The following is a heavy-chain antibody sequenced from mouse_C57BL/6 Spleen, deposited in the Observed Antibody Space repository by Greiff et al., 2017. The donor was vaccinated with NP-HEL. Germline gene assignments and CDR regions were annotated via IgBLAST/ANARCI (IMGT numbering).Heavy chain of an antibody. Sequence: QVQLQQSGAELVRPGASVTLSCKASGYTFTDYEMHWVKQTHVHGLEWIGAIDPETGGTAYNQKFKGKAILTADKSSSTAYMELRSLTSDDSAVYYCIRWRTAQATYYYWGQGTTLTVSS. D-gene: IGHD3-2*02. V-gene: IGHV1-15*01. CDR1: GYTFTDYE. CDR3: IRWRTAQATYYY. J-gene: IGHJ2*01. CDR2: IDPETGGT.